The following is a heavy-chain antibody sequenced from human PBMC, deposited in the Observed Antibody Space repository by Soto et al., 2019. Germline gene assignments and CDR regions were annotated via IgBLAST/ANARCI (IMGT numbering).Heavy chain of an antibody. Sequence: EVQLLESGGGMVQPGGSLRLSCAASGFTFSTSVMSWVRQAPGEGLEWVSTIGGSGSSTYYADSVKGRFTISRDNSKNTQYLQMNNLRADDTAIYYCAKGSAPSKDGSTTSCYDRGTFDPWGKGTLVIVSS. CDR1: GFTFSTSV. D-gene: IGHD2-2*01. CDR3: AKGSAPSKDGSTTSCYDRGTFDP. CDR2: IGGSGSST. J-gene: IGHJ5*02. V-gene: IGHV3-23*01.